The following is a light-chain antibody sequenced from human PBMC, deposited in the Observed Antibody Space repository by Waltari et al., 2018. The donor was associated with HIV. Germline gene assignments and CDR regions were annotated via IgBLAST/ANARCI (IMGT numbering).Light chain of an antibody. CDR2: WAS. Sequence: DIVMTQSPDSLAVSLGERATVHGKPSQSVLYNSNNKNYLAWYQQKPGQPPQLLIYWASTRESGVPDRFSGSGSGADFTLTITSLQAEDVAVYYCQQYYSTPYTFGQGTKLEIK. CDR3: QQYYSTPYT. CDR1: QSVLYNSNNKNY. J-gene: IGKJ2*01. V-gene: IGKV4-1*01.